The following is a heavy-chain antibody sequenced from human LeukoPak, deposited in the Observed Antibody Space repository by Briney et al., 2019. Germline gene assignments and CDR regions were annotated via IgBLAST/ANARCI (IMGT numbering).Heavy chain of an antibody. V-gene: IGHV4-39*02. Sequence: PSETLSLTCTVSGGSISSSSYYWGWIRQPPGKGLEWIGSIYYSGSTYYNPSLKSRVTISVDTSKNQFSLKLSSVTAADTAVYYCAREVLWVLDAFDIWGQGTMVTVSS. CDR1: GGSISSSSYY. CDR3: AREVLWVLDAFDI. CDR2: IYYSGST. D-gene: IGHD2-21*01. J-gene: IGHJ3*02.